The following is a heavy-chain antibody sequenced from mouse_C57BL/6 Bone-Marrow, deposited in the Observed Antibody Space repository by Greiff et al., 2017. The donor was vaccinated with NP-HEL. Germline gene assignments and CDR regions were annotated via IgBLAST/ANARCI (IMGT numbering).Heavy chain of an antibody. Sequence: EVQLQQSGPELVKPGASVKMSCKASGYTFTDYNMHWVKQSPGKSLEWIGYINPNNGGTSYNQKFKGKATLTVNKSSSTAYMELRSLTSEDSAVYYCARSEGYDYGGFAYWGQGTLVTVSA. J-gene: IGHJ3*01. CDR1: GYTFTDYN. V-gene: IGHV1-22*01. CDR3: ARSEGYDYGGFAY. D-gene: IGHD2-4*01. CDR2: INPNNGGT.